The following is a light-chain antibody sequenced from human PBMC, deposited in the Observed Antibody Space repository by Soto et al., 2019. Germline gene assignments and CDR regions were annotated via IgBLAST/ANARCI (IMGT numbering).Light chain of an antibody. CDR2: KAS. V-gene: IGKV1-5*03. CDR1: QSISSW. Sequence: DIQMTQSPSTLSASVGDGVTITCRASQSISSWLAWFQQKPGTAPKLLIYKASTLQSGVPSRFSDSGSGTEFTLTISSLQPDDSATYYCQQYNDNWTFGQGTKVDIK. CDR3: QQYNDNWT. J-gene: IGKJ1*01.